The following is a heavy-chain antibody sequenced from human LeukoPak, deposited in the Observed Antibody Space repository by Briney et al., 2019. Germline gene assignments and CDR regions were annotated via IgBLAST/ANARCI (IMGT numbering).Heavy chain of an antibody. CDR3: ARATVVTAPVWDDPFDI. CDR2: INPNGGGT. Sequence: GASVKVSCKASGYTFTSYYMHWVRQAPGQGLEWMGWINPNGGGTNYAQNFQGRVSMTRDTSVSTAYMELSRLRSDDTAVYYCARATVVTAPVWDDPFDIWGQGTMVTVSS. V-gene: IGHV1-2*02. J-gene: IGHJ3*02. CDR1: GYTFTSYY. D-gene: IGHD2-21*02.